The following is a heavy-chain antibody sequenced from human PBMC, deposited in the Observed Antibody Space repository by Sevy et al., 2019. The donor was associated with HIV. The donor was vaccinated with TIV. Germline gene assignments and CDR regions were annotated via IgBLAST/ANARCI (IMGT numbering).Heavy chain of an antibody. Sequence: ASVKVSCKASGGTFSSYAISWVRQAPGQGLEWMGGIIPIFGTANYAQKFQGRVTITADKSTSTVYMELSSLRSEDTAVYYCARSIAAAGTMYIWFDPWGQGTLVTVSS. D-gene: IGHD6-13*01. CDR3: ARSIAAAGTMYIWFDP. CDR1: GGTFSSYA. CDR2: IIPIFGTA. J-gene: IGHJ5*02. V-gene: IGHV1-69*06.